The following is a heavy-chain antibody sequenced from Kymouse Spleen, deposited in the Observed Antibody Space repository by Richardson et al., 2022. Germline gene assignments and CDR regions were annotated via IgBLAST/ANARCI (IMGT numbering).Heavy chain of an antibody. CDR2: ISWNSGSI. V-gene: IGHV3-9*01. D-gene: IGHD2-2*02. CDR3: AKDGEPAVYWYFDL. Sequence: EVQLVESGGGLVQPGRSLRLSCAASGFTFDDYAMHWVRQAPGKGLEWVSGISWNSGSIGYADSVKGRFTISRDNAKNSLYLQMNSLRAEDTALYYCAKDGEPAVYWYFDLWGRGTLVTVSS. CDR1: GFTFDDYA. J-gene: IGHJ2*01.